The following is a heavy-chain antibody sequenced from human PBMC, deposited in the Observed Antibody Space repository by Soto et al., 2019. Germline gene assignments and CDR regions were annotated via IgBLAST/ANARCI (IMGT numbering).Heavy chain of an antibody. CDR1: GGSISSYY. CDR3: AREGSTGGFDY. Sequence: SETLSLTCTVSGGSISSYYGSWIRQPPGKGLEWIAYIYYSGSTKYNPSLKSRVTISLDTSKNQFSLKLNSVTAADTAVYYCAREGSTGGFDYWGQGNMVTVSS. J-gene: IGHJ4*02. CDR2: IYYSGST. D-gene: IGHD2-8*02. V-gene: IGHV4-59*01.